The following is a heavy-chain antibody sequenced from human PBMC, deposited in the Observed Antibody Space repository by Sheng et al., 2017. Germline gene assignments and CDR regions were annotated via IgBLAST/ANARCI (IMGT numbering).Heavy chain of an antibody. CDR1: GFTFSNAW. V-gene: IGHV3-15*01. CDR3: TTLDSWIQLWPNDAFDI. CDR2: IKSKTDGGTT. Sequence: EVQLVESGGGLVKPGGSLRLSCAASGFTFSNAWMSWVRQAPGKGLEWVGRIKSKTDGGTTDYAAPVKGRFTISRDDSKNTLYLQMNSLKTEDTAVYYCTTLDSWIQLWPNDAFDIWGQGTMVTVSS. J-gene: IGHJ3*02. D-gene: IGHD5-18*01.